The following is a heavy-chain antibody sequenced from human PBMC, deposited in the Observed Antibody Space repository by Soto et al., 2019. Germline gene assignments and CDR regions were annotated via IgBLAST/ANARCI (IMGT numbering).Heavy chain of an antibody. CDR3: ARDRGIAAAIYYYYGMDV. CDR1: GGTFSSYA. D-gene: IGHD6-13*01. V-gene: IGHV1-69*13. Sequence: ASVKVSCKASGGTFSSYAISWVRQAPGQGLEWMGGIIPIFGTANYAQKFQGRVTITADESTSTAYMELSSLRSEDTAVYYCARDRGIAAAIYYYYGMDVWGQGTTVTVSS. CDR2: IIPIFGTA. J-gene: IGHJ6*02.